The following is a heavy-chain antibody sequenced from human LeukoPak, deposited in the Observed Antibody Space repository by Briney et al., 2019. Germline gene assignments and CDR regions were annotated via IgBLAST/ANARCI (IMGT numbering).Heavy chain of an antibody. CDR2: IYTSGST. CDR3: ARSVPNGYYYYYYMDV. Sequence: SETLSLTCTVSGGSISSYYWSWIRQPAGKGLEWIGRIYTSGSTNYNPSLKSRVTMSVDTSKNQFSLKLSSVTAADTAVYYCARSVPNGYYYYYYMDVWGKGTTVTVSS. V-gene: IGHV4-4*07. D-gene: IGHD2-8*01. J-gene: IGHJ6*03. CDR1: GGSISSYY.